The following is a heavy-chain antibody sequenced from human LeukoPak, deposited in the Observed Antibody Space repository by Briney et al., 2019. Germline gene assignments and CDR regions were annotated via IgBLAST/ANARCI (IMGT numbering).Heavy chain of an antibody. V-gene: IGHV5-51*01. D-gene: IGHD2-2*01. CDR3: ARLSDCSSTSCYADY. CDR1: GYSFTSYW. J-gene: IGHJ4*02. CDR2: IYPGDSDT. Sequence: GESLKISCKGPGYSFTSYWIGWVRQMPGKGLEWMGIIYPGDSDTRYSPSFQGQVTISADKSISTAYLQWSSLKASDTAMYYCARLSDCSSTSCYADYWGQGTLVTVSS.